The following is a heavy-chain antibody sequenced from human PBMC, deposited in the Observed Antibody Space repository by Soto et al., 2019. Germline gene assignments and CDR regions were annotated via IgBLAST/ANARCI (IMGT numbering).Heavy chain of an antibody. CDR2: ISSSSSYI. CDR3: AKELIVVVNAPAHDD. CDR1: GFTFSSYS. D-gene: IGHD3-22*01. Sequence: GSLRLSCAASGFTFSSYSMNWVRQAPGKGLEWVSSISSSSSYIYYADSVKGRFTISRDNAKNSLYLQMNSLRAEDTAVYYCAKELIVVVNAPAHDDWGQGTLVTVSS. V-gene: IGHV3-21*01. J-gene: IGHJ4*02.